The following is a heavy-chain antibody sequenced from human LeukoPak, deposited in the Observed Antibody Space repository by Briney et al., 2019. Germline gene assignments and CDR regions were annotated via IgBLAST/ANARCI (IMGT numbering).Heavy chain of an antibody. Sequence: GGSLRLSCAASGFIVSHNYMSWVRQAPGKGLEWVSVIYSNNSTYYADSVKGRFTTSRDNSQNTLYLEMNSLRYEDTALYYCAREAAWGNWYFDLWGRGTLVTVSS. V-gene: IGHV3-66*03. CDR2: IYSNNST. CDR1: GFIVSHNY. D-gene: IGHD3-16*01. CDR3: AREAAWGNWYFDL. J-gene: IGHJ2*01.